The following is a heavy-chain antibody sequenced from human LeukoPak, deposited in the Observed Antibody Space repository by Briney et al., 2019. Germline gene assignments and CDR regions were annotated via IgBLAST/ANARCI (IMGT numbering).Heavy chain of an antibody. Sequence: SETLSLTCTVSGYSISSGYYWGWIRQSPGKGLEWIGYIYHTGSTSYSPSLKSRVTISVDTSKNQFSLKLSSVTAADTAVYYCARLIPPVYYYGSGARGGWFDPWGQGTLVTVSS. V-gene: IGHV4-38-2*02. CDR3: ARLIPPVYYYGSGARGGWFDP. CDR1: GYSISSGYY. CDR2: IYHTGST. J-gene: IGHJ5*02. D-gene: IGHD3-10*01.